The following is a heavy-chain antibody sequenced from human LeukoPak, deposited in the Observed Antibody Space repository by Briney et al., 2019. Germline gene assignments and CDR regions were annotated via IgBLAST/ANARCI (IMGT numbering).Heavy chain of an antibody. CDR3: TTDDSGY. CDR2: TKSKTDGGTT. CDR1: GFTFSNYY. D-gene: IGHD1-26*01. V-gene: IGHV3-15*01. J-gene: IGHJ4*02. Sequence: GSLRLSCAASGFTFSNYYMSWVRQAPGKGLGWVGRTKSKTDGGTTDYAAPVKGRFTISRDDSKNTLYLQMNSLKTEDTAVYYCTTDDSGYWGQGTLVTVSS.